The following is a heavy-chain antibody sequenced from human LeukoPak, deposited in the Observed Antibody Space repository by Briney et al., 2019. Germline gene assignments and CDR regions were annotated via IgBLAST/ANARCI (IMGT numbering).Heavy chain of an antibody. CDR2: IYTSGST. D-gene: IGHD5-24*01. Sequence: ASETLSLTCIVSGGSITSSYWSWIRQPAGKGLEWIGRIYTSGSTNYNPSLKSRVTMSVDTSKNQFSLKLSSVTAADTAVYYCARERSGEMATIIDYWGQGTLVTVSS. CDR1: GGSITSSY. V-gene: IGHV4-4*07. J-gene: IGHJ4*02. CDR3: ARERSGEMATIIDY.